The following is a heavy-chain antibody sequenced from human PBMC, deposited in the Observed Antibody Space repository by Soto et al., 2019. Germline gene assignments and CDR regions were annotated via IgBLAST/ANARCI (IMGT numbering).Heavy chain of an antibody. V-gene: IGHV3-30*18. J-gene: IGHJ5*02. Sequence: QVQLVESGGGVVQPGRSLRLSCAASGFTFSSYGMHWVRQAPSKGLEWVAVISYDGSNKYYADSVKGRFTISRDNSKNTLYLQMNSLRAEDTAVYYCAKDLDWNGVGWFDPWGQGTLVTVSS. D-gene: IGHD1-1*01. CDR1: GFTFSSYG. CDR2: ISYDGSNK. CDR3: AKDLDWNGVGWFDP.